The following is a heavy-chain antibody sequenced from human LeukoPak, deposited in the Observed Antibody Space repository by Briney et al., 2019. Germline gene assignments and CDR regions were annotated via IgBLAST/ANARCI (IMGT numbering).Heavy chain of an antibody. Sequence: ASVKVSCKASGYTFTSYDINWVRQATGQGLEWMGWMNPNSGNTGYAQKFQGRVTMTRNTSISTAYMELSSLRSEDTAVYYCARPQSVYSGYDDAFDIWGQGTTVTVSS. J-gene: IGHJ3*02. CDR1: GYTFTSYD. CDR2: MNPNSGNT. V-gene: IGHV1-8*01. CDR3: ARPQSVYSGYDDAFDI. D-gene: IGHD5-12*01.